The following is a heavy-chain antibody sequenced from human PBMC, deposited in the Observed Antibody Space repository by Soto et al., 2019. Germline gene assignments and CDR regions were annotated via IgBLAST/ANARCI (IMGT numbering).Heavy chain of an antibody. J-gene: IGHJ5*02. D-gene: IGHD2-2*01. CDR3: ATGYHTRRFDP. Sequence: ASVKVSCKVAGYTLTELSMHWVRQAPGKGLEWMGGFDPEDGETIYAQKFQDRVTMTEDTSTDTAYMELSSLRSEDTAVYYCATGYHTRRFDPWGQGTLVTVSS. CDR2: FDPEDGET. V-gene: IGHV1-24*01. CDR1: GYTLTELS.